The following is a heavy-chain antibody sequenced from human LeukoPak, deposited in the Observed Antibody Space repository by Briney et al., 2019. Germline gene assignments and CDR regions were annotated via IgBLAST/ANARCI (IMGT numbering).Heavy chain of an antibody. CDR1: GGSISSGGYY. J-gene: IGHJ4*02. CDR3: ARAYHYYDSSGIDY. CDR2: IYYSGST. V-gene: IGHV4-31*03. D-gene: IGHD3-22*01. Sequence: SETLSLTCTVSGGSISSGGYYWSWIRQHPGKGLEWIGYIYYSGSTYYNPSLKSRVTISVDTSKNQFSLKLSSVTAADTAVYYCARAYHYYDSSGIDYWGQGTLVTVS.